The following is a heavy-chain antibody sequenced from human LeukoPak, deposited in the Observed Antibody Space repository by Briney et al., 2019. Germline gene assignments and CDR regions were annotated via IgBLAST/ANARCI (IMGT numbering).Heavy chain of an antibody. CDR1: GFTFSSYG. CDR2: IRYDGSNK. V-gene: IGHV3-30*02. D-gene: IGHD3-16*01. J-gene: IGHJ4*02. CDR3: ARYRLYYFDY. Sequence: QSGGSLRLSCAASGFTFSSYGMHWVRQAPGKGLEWVAFIRYDGSNKYYADSVKGRFTISRDNSKNTLYLQMNSLRAEDTAVYYCARYRLYYFDYWGQGTLVTVSS.